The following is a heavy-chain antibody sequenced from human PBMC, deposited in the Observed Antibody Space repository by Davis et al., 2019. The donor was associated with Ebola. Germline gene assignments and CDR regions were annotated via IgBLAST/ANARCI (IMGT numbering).Heavy chain of an antibody. CDR3: ARDSGRGWFDP. CDR1: GGSVSSGSYY. Sequence: MPGGSLRLSCTVSGGSVSSGSYYWSWIRQPPGKGLEWIGEINHSGSTNYNPSLKSRVTISVDTSKNQFSLKLSSVTAADTAVYYCARDSGRGWFDPWGQGTLVTVSS. CDR2: INHSGST. J-gene: IGHJ5*02. D-gene: IGHD3-10*01. V-gene: IGHV4-39*07.